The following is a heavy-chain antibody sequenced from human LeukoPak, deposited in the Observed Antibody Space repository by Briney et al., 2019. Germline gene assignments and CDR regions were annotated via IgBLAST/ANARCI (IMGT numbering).Heavy chain of an antibody. CDR1: GFTFSSYA. D-gene: IGHD2-2*01. CDR3: AKDLDCSSTSSYPDY. V-gene: IGHV3-23*01. J-gene: IGHJ4*02. CDR2: MSGSGGST. Sequence: GASLRLSCAASGFTFSSYAMSWVRQAPGKGLEWVSAMSGSGGSTYYADSVKGRFTISRDNSKNTLYLQMNSLRAEDTAVYYCAKDLDCSSTSSYPDYWGQGTLVTVSS.